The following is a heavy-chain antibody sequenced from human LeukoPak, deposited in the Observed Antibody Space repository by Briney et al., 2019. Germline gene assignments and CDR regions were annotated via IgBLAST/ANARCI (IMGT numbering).Heavy chain of an antibody. CDR2: ISYDGSNK. V-gene: IGHV3-30-3*01. CDR3: ARGALEYSGYDQTFDY. J-gene: IGHJ4*02. CDR1: GFTFSSYS. D-gene: IGHD5-12*01. Sequence: GGSLRLSCAASGFTFSSYSMNWVRQAPGKGLEWVTVISYDGSNKYYTDSVKGRFTISRDNSKNTLYLQMNSLRAEDTAVYYCARGALEYSGYDQTFDYWAQGTLVTVSS.